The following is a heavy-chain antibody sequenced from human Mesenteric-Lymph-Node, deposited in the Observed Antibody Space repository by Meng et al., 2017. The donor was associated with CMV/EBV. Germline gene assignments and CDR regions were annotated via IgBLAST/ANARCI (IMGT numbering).Heavy chain of an antibody. D-gene: IGHD3-10*01. CDR2: MNPSGGVK. CDR1: GYTVTNYY. J-gene: IGHJ4*02. V-gene: IGHV1-46*01. Sequence: ASVKVSCKASGYTVTNYYMHWVRQAPGQGLEWMGIMNPSGGVKNYAQKFQGRVTMTSDTSTSTVYMELSSLRSEDTAVYYCARDFVYYGSYFDYWGQGTLVTVSS. CDR3: ARDFVYYGSYFDY.